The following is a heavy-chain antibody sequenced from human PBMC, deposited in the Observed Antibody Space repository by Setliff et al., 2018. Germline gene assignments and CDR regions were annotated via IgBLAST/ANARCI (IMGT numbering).Heavy chain of an antibody. V-gene: IGHV4-4*08. J-gene: IGHJ3*02. CDR3: ARKDGDM. D-gene: IGHD2-15*01. CDR1: GDSIRNYH. CDR2: IYTTGST. Sequence: NPSETLSLTCTVSGDSIRNYHWSWFRQPPGSRLEWIGYIYTTGSTSYNPSLKSRVTMSVDTSKNQFSLKMRSVTAADAALYYCARKDGDMWGQGTMVT.